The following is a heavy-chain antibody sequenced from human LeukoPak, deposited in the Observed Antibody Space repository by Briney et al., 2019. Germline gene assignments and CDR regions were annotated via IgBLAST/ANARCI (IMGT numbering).Heavy chain of an antibody. CDR1: GFTFSTYE. D-gene: IGHD3-3*01. CDR2: ISSSGDTI. CDR3: ATGDDFWSSYHFDY. J-gene: IGHJ4*02. V-gene: IGHV3-48*03. Sequence: PGGSLRLSCAASGFTFSTYEMSWVRQAPGKGLEWVSYISSSGDTIYYADSVKGRFTISRDNAKNSLYLQTNSLRADDTAAYYCATGDDFWSSYHFDYWGQGTLVTVSS.